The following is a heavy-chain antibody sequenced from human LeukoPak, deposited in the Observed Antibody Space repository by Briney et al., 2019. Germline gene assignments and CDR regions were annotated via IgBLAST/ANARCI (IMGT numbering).Heavy chain of an antibody. CDR2: INAGNGNT. V-gene: IGHV1-3*01. D-gene: IGHD2-2*01. CDR3: AKNRYCSSTSCPGAFDI. Sequence: ASVKVSCKASGYTFTSYAMHWVRQAPGQRLEWMGWINAGNGNTKYSQKFQGRVTITRDTSASTAYMELSSLRSEDTAVYYCAKNRYCSSTSCPGAFDIWGQGTMVTASS. CDR1: GYTFTSYA. J-gene: IGHJ3*02.